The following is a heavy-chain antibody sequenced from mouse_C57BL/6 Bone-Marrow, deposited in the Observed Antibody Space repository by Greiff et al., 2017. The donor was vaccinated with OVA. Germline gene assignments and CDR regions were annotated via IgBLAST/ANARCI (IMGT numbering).Heavy chain of an antibody. J-gene: IGHJ2*01. CDR3: ARNGYYYGSSLDY. CDR2: IYPRSGNT. V-gene: IGHV1-81*01. D-gene: IGHD1-1*01. Sequence: VQVVESGAELARPGASVKLSCKASGYTFTSYGISWVKQRTGQGLEWIGEIYPRSGNTYYNEKFKGKATLTADKSSSTAYMELRSLTSEDSAVYFCARNGYYYGSSLDYWGQGTTLTVSS. CDR1: GYTFTSYG.